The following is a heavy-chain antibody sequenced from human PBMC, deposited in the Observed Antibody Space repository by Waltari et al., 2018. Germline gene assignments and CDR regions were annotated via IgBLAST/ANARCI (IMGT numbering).Heavy chain of an antibody. CDR3: ARRSGYVGTYYYDSSGYSFYGIDV. CDR2: INHSGST. CDR1: GGSFSGYY. D-gene: IGHD3-22*01. J-gene: IGHJ6*02. Sequence: QVQLQQWGAGLLKPSETLSLTCAVYGGSFSGYYWSWIRQPPGKGLEWIGEINHSGSTNYNPSLKSRVTISVDTSKNQFSLKLSSVTAADTAVYYCARRSGYVGTYYYDSSGYSFYGIDVWGQGTTVTVSS. V-gene: IGHV4-34*01.